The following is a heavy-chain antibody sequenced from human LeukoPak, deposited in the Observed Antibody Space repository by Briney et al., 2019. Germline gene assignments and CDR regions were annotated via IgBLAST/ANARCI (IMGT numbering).Heavy chain of an antibody. D-gene: IGHD1-1*01. CDR3: ARVRIPWTARYYFDY. Sequence: ASVKVSCKASGYTFTGYYMHWVRQAPGQGLEWMGWINPNSGSTNYAQKFQGRVTMTRDTSISTAYMELSRLRSDDTAVYYCARVRIPWTARYYFDYWGQGTLVTVSS. CDR1: GYTFTGYY. CDR2: INPNSGST. J-gene: IGHJ4*02. V-gene: IGHV1-2*02.